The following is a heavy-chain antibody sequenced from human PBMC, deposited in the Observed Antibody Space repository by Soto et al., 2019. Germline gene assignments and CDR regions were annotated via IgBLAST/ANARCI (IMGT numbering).Heavy chain of an antibody. Sequence: EASVKVSCKVSGYTLTELSMHWVRQAPGKGLEWMGGFDPEDGETIYAQKFQGRVTMTEDTSTDTAYMELSSLRSEDTAVYYCATFQLLKDFWPLYFHHWGQGTLVTVSS. CDR2: FDPEDGET. J-gene: IGHJ1*01. CDR1: GYTLTELS. V-gene: IGHV1-24*01. CDR3: ATFQLLKDFWPLYFHH. D-gene: IGHD2-2*01.